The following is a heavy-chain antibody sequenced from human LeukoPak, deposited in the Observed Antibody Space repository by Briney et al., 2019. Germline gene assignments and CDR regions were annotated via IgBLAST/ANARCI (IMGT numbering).Heavy chain of an antibody. D-gene: IGHD6-6*01. Sequence: PGGSLRLPCAASGFTFSSYWMHWARQAPGKGLVWVSRINTDGSSTSYADSVKGRFTISRDNAKNTLYLQMNSLRAEDTAVYYCARVPYHGSSPFDYWGQGTLVTVSS. CDR1: GFTFSSYW. CDR2: INTDGSST. J-gene: IGHJ4*02. CDR3: ARVPYHGSSPFDY. V-gene: IGHV3-74*01.